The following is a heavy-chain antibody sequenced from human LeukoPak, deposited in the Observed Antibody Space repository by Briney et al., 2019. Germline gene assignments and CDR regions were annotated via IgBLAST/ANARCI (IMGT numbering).Heavy chain of an antibody. J-gene: IGHJ5*02. V-gene: IGHV4-59*13. CDR3: ARGGSYCSGGSCYLIGWFDP. Sequence: SETLSLTCTVSGDSISSYYWSWLRQPPGKGLEWLGYIYYSGSTHYNPSLKSRVTISVDTSKNQFSLKLSSVTAADTAAYYCARGGSYCSGGSCYLIGWFDPWGQGTLVTVSS. CDR1: GDSISSYY. CDR2: IYYSGST. D-gene: IGHD2-15*01.